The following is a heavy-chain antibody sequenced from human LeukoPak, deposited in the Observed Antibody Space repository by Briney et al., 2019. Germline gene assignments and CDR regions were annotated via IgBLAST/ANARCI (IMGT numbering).Heavy chain of an antibody. Sequence: GASVKVSCKASGYTFTSYYMHWVRQAPGQGLEWMGRINPNSGGTNYAQQFQGRVTMTRDTSISTAYMELSRLRSDDTAVYYCARDPRIAVAGKYFDYWGQGTLVTVSS. J-gene: IGHJ4*02. CDR1: GYTFTSYY. D-gene: IGHD6-19*01. CDR2: INPNSGGT. CDR3: ARDPRIAVAGKYFDY. V-gene: IGHV1-2*06.